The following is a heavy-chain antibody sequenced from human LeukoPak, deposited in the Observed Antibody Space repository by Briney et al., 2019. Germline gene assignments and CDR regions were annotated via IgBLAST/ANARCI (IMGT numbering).Heavy chain of an antibody. CDR2: ISSSSSYI. J-gene: IGHJ4*02. CDR1: EFTFSTYS. V-gene: IGHV3-21*01. Sequence: PGGSPRLSCAASEFTFSTYSMNWVRQAPGKGLEWVSSISSSSSYIYYADSVKGRFTISRDNAKNSLYLQMNGLRAEDTAVYYCARGENNYGYYYFDYWGQGTLVTVSS. CDR3: ARGENNYGYYYFDY. D-gene: IGHD5-18*01.